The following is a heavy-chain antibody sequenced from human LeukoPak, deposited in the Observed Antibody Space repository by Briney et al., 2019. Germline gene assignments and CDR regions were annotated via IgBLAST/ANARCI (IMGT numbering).Heavy chain of an antibody. D-gene: IGHD4-23*01. J-gene: IGHJ4*02. CDR2: ISYDGSNK. CDR3: AKAAGGDDYGGNSALSY. Sequence: PRGSPRLSCAASGFTFSSYGMHWVRQAPGKGLEWVAVISYDGSNKYYADSVKGRFTISRDNSKNTLYLQMNSLRAEDTAVYYCAKAAGGDDYGGNSALSYWGQGTLVTVSS. CDR1: GFTFSSYG. V-gene: IGHV3-30*18.